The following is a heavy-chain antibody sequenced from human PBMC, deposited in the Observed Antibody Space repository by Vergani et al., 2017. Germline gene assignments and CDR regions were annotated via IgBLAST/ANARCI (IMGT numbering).Heavy chain of an antibody. D-gene: IGHD5-12*01. V-gene: IGHV4-34*01. CDR3: ARRPGWLRPGASYYFDY. Sequence: QVQLQQWGAGLLKPSETLSLTCAVYGESFSGYYWSWIRQPPGKGLEWIGEINHSGSTNYNPSLKSRVTISVDTSKNQFSLKLSSVTAADTAVYYCARRPGWLRPGASYYFDYWGQGTLVTVSS. CDR2: INHSGST. J-gene: IGHJ4*02. CDR1: GESFSGYY.